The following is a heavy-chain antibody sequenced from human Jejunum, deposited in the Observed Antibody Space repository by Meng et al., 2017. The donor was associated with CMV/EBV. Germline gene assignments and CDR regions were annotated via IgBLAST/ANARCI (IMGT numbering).Heavy chain of an antibody. CDR2: INGNGGST. J-gene: IGHJ4*02. CDR1: GFTFDAYG. Sequence: GFTFDAYGMRWVRQGTGKGLEWVSGINGNGGSTAYGDSVEGRFTISRDNAKNSLYLQMNSLRADDTAFYYCARGGYSSSSGEYDYWGQGTLVTVSS. CDR3: ARGGYSSSSGEYDY. V-gene: IGHV3-20*03. D-gene: IGHD6-6*01.